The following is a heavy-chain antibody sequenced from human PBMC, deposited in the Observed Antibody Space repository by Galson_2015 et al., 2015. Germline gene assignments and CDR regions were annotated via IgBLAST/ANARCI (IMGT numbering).Heavy chain of an antibody. CDR3: ARDLIAARRSGGGAQGHQGY. D-gene: IGHD6-6*01. CDR1: GYTFTSYY. V-gene: IGHV1-46*01. CDR2: INPSGGST. Sequence: SVKVSCKASGYTFTSYYMHWVRQAPGQGLEWMGIINPSGGSTSYAQKFQGRVTMTRDTSTSTVYMELSSLRSEDTAVYYCARDLIAARRSGGGAQGHQGYWGQEPWSPSPQ. J-gene: IGHJ4*01.